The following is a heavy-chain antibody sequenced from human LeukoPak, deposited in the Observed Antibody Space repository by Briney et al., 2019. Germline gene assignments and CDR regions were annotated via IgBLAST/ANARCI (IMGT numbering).Heavy chain of an antibody. Sequence: GASVKVSCKASGYTFTDYYMHWVRQAPGRGLEWMGWISPNSGDTNFAQKFQGRVTMTRDTSINTAYMELSRLRSDDTAMYYCARDGNFDYWGQGTLVTVSS. CDR2: ISPNSGDT. J-gene: IGHJ4*02. V-gene: IGHV1-2*02. CDR1: GYTFTDYY. CDR3: ARDGNFDY. D-gene: IGHD1-1*01.